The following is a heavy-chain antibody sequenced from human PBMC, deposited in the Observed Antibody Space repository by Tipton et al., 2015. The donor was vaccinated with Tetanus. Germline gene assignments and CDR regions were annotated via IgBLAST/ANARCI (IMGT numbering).Heavy chain of an antibody. Sequence: TLSLTCTVSGGSISSYYWSWIRQPAGKGLEWIGRIYTSGSTNYNPSLKSRVTMSVDTSKNQFSLKLSSVTAADTAVYYCARVIPGVPYSSLVQAFDIWGQGTMVTVSS. J-gene: IGHJ3*02. CDR3: ARVIPGVPYSSLVQAFDI. CDR2: IYTSGST. CDR1: GGSISSYY. D-gene: IGHD7-27*01. V-gene: IGHV4-4*07.